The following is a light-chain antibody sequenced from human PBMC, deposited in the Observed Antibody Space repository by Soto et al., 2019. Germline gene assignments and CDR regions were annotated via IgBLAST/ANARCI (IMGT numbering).Light chain of an antibody. CDR2: KVS. Sequence: DVVVTQSPLSLPVTLGQSASISCRSSQSLVHSDGDTYLDWFQQRPGQSPRRLIYKVSNRDSGVPDRVSGSGSGTDFTLKISRVEAEDGGMYYGMQGGHWPWTFGQGTKVDIK. CDR1: QSLVHSDGDTY. V-gene: IGKV2-30*02. J-gene: IGKJ1*01. CDR3: MQGGHWPWT.